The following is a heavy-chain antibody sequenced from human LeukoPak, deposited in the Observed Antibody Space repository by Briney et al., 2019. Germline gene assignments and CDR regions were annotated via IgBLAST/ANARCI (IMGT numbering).Heavy chain of an antibody. CDR1: GFTFSRYW. V-gene: IGHV3-7*01. CDR3: AREGYDFWSGYSYFDY. D-gene: IGHD3-3*01. CDR2: IKQDGSEK. J-gene: IGHJ4*02. Sequence: PGGSLRLSCAASGFTFSRYWMSWVRQAPGKGREWVANIKQDGSEKYYVGSVKGRFTISIDNAKNSLYLQMNSLRAEDTAVYYCAREGYDFWSGYSYFDYWGQGTLVTVSS.